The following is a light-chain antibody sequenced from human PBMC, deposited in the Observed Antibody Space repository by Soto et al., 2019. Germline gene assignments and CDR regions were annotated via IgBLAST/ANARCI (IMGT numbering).Light chain of an antibody. CDR2: DDN. CDR1: SSDVGGYNL. CDR3: SSYAGRITLV. V-gene: IGLV2-23*01. J-gene: IGLJ2*01. Sequence: QSVLTQPPSASGSPGQSVTISCTGASSDVGGYNLVSWYQQHPGKAPKLLISDDNKRPSGVSDRFSGSKSGNTASLTISGLQAEDEGDYYCSSYAGRITLVFGGGTKVTVL.